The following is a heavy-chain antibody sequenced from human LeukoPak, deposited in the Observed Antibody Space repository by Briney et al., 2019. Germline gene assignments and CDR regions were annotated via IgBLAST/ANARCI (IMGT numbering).Heavy chain of an antibody. D-gene: IGHD4-23*01. CDR2: IYYSGST. CDR1: GGSISSHY. V-gene: IGHV4-59*11. J-gene: IGHJ4*02. Sequence: SETPSLTCTVSGGSISSHYWSWIQQPPGKGLEWIGYIYYSGSTNYNPSLKSRVTISVDTSKNQFSLKLSSVTAADTAVYYCARSVTVVKGGLGFDYWGQGTLVTVSS. CDR3: ARSVTVVKGGLGFDY.